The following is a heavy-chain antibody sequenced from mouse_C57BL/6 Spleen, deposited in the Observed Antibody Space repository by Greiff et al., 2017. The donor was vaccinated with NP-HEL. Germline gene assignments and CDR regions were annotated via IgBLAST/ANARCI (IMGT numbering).Heavy chain of an antibody. D-gene: IGHD2-2*01. CDR3: ARCLLWLRRGFAY. J-gene: IGHJ3*01. CDR2: IYPGSGST. V-gene: IGHV1-55*01. CDR1: GYTFTSYW. Sequence: QVQLQQPGAELVKPGASVKMSCKASGYTFTSYWITWVKQRPGQGLEWIGDIYPGSGSTNYNEKFKSKATLTVDTSSSTAYMQLSSLTSEDSAVYYCARCLLWLRRGFAYWGQGTLVTVSA.